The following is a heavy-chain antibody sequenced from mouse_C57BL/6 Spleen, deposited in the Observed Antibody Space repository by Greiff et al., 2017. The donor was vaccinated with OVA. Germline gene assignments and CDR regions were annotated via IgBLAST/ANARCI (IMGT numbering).Heavy chain of an antibody. CDR1: GYTFTSYW. V-gene: IGHV1-52*01. D-gene: IGHD3-2*02. CDR2: IDPSDSET. Sequence: VQLQQPGAELVRPGSSVKLSCKASGYTFTSYWMHWVKQRPIQGLEWIGNIDPSDSETHYNQKFKDKATLTVDKSSSTAYMQLSSLTSEDSAVYYCARYTASGYTYWGQGTLVTVSA. J-gene: IGHJ3*01. CDR3: ARYTASGYTY.